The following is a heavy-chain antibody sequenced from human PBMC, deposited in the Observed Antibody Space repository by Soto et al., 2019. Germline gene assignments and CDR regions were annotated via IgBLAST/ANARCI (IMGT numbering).Heavy chain of an antibody. CDR2: IKEDGSEE. Sequence: EVQLVQSGGDLVQPGGSLRLSCVASGFTFSTYWMTWVRQAPGMGLEWVAGIKEDGSEEVYVDSVKGRFSISRDNAKTSLYLQLNSLRAEDTAVYSCATAISSPFSNFGYWGHGSLVTVSS. CDR3: ATAISSPFSNFGY. CDR1: GFTFSTYW. D-gene: IGHD2-2*01. J-gene: IGHJ4*01. V-gene: IGHV3-7*01.